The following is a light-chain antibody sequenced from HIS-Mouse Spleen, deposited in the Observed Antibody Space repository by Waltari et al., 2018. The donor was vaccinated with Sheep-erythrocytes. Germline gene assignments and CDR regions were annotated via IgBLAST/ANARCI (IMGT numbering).Light chain of an antibody. CDR2: DVS. CDR1: SSDVGGYNY. Sequence: QSALTQPRSVSGSPGPSVTISCTGTSSDVGGYNYVSWYQQHPGKAPKLMIHDVSKRPSGVPARCSASRSGNTASLTISGLQAEDEADYYCCSYAGSYNHVFATGTKVTVL. J-gene: IGLJ1*01. V-gene: IGLV2-11*01. CDR3: CSYAGSYNHV.